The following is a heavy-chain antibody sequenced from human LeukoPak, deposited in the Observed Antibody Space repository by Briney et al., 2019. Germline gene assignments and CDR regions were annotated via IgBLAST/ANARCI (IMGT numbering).Heavy chain of an antibody. J-gene: IGHJ4*02. D-gene: IGHD5-18*01. CDR3: ARHYSYGRYFDY. Sequence: PSETLSLTCTVSGGSISSYYWSWLRQPPGKGLEWIGYIYYSGSTNYNPSLKSRVTISVDTSKNQFSLKLSSVTAADTAVYYCARHYSYGRYFDYWGQGTLVTVSS. CDR2: IYYSGST. CDR1: GGSISSYY. V-gene: IGHV4-59*08.